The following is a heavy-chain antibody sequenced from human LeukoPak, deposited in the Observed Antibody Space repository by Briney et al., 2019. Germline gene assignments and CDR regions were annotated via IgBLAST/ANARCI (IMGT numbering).Heavy chain of an antibody. CDR3: ARVYSERRSGVTGHNDF. Sequence: ASVKVSCKASGYPFISYSISWVRQAPGQGLEWMGWISPYTGHTDSAQQFQGRVTLTTDTSTNTSYMDLTNLRSDDTAVYYCARVYSERRSGVTGHNDFWGQGTLVTVSS. CDR2: ISPYTGHT. D-gene: IGHD2-21*02. CDR1: GYPFISYS. J-gene: IGHJ4*02. V-gene: IGHV1-18*01.